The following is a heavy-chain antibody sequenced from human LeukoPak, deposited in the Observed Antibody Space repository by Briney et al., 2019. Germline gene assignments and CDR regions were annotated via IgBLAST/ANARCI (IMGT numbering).Heavy chain of an antibody. V-gene: IGHV3-74*01. J-gene: IGHJ4*02. CDR3: ASGIGYSYGYGYFDY. Sequence: GGSLRLSCAASGFTFSSYWMHWVRQAPGKGLVWVSRMNSDGSSTTYADSVKGRFTISRDNAKNTLYLQMNSLRAEDTAVYYCASGIGYSYGYGYFDYWGQGTLVTVSS. CDR2: MNSDGSST. D-gene: IGHD5-18*01. CDR1: GFTFSSYW.